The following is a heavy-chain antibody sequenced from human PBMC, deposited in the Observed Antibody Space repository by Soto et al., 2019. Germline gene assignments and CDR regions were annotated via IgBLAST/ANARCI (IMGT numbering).Heavy chain of an antibody. CDR3: ARDKANWNDQWYYFDY. D-gene: IGHD1-1*01. Sequence: GPSVKVSCKASGYTFTSYAMHWVRQAPGQRLEWMGWINAGNGNTKYSQKFQGRVTITRDTSASTAYMELSSLRSEDTAVYYCARDKANWNDQWYYFDYWGQGTLVTVSS. J-gene: IGHJ4*02. CDR2: INAGNGNT. V-gene: IGHV1-3*01. CDR1: GYTFTSYA.